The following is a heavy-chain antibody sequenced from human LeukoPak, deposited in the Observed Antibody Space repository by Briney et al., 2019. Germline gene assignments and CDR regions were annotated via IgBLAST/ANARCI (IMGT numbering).Heavy chain of an antibody. CDR3: AREGLDYRRWFDP. V-gene: IGHV4-31*03. CDR1: GGSISSGGYY. CDR2: IYYSGST. J-gene: IGHJ5*02. Sequence: PSQTLSLTCTVSGGSISSGGYYWSWIRQHPGKGLEWIGYIYYSGSTYYNPSLKSRVTISVDTSKNQSSPKLSSVTAADTAVYYCAREGLDYRRWFDPWGQGTLVTVSS. D-gene: IGHD4-11*01.